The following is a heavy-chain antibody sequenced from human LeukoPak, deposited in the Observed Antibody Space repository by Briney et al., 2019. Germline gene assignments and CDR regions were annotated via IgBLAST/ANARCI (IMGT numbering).Heavy chain of an antibody. CDR1: GFTFSAYW. J-gene: IGHJ4*02. CDR3: VREYTSSSGRSFDY. CDR2: ISTDGNNT. Sequence: PGMSLRLSCAASGFTFSAYWMHWVRQVPGKGLVWVSRISTDGNNTNYADSVKGRFTISRDNAKNTLYLQMNSLRAEDTAVYYCVREYTSSSGRSFDYWGQGTLVTVSS. V-gene: IGHV3-74*01. D-gene: IGHD6-6*01.